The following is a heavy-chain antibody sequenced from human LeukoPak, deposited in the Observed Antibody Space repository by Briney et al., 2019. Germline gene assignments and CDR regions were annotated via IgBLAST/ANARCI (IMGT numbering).Heavy chain of an antibody. J-gene: IGHJ4*02. V-gene: IGHV3-23*01. CDR3: AKALYGGHDY. Sequence: GGSLRLSCAASGFTFSSSAMSWVRQVPGKGLEWVSGISASGGSTYYADSVRGRFTISRDNSKNTLCVQMNSLRDEDTAVYYCAKALYGGHDYWGQGTLVTVSS. CDR2: ISASGGST. CDR1: GFTFSSSA. D-gene: IGHD4-23*01.